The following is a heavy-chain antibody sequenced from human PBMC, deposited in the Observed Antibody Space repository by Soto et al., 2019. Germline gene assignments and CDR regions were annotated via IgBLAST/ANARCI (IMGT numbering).Heavy chain of an antibody. J-gene: IGHJ4*02. V-gene: IGHV4-30-4*01. Sequence: QVQLQESGPGLVKPSQTLSLTCTVSGGSIRSGDYFWSWIRQPPGKGLEWIGYIYYSGSTNSNPALRRRVSLSVDTSQNHFSLKLSSVTAADTAVYYCARTTSYEYFEYWGQGTLVTVSS. D-gene: IGHD5-12*01. CDR1: GGSIRSGDYF. CDR3: ARTTSYEYFEY. CDR2: IYYSGST.